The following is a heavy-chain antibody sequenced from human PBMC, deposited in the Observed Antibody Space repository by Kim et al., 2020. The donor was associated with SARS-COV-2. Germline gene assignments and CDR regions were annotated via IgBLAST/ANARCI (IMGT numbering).Heavy chain of an antibody. CDR1: GFAFTNYA. D-gene: IGHD6-13*01. Sequence: GGSLRLSCAASGFAFTNYAMTWVRQAPGKGLECISDISPSGENTYYADSVRGRFTISRDNLKDTLSLQMNSLRAEDTAVYYCAKGGAYTSSWHSHCYWG. V-gene: IGHV3-23*01. J-gene: IGHJ4*01. CDR2: ISPSGENT. CDR3: AKGGAYTSSWHSHCY.